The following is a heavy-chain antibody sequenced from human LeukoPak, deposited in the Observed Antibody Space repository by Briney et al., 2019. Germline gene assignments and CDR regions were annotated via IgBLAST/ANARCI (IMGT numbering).Heavy chain of an antibody. V-gene: IGHV1-2*02. CDR1: GYTFTGYY. D-gene: IGHD5-24*01. CDR2: ITPSGGT. CDR3: ARDRYGDGFAHFDY. J-gene: IGHJ4*02. Sequence: ASVKVSCKASGYTFTGYYMHWVRQAPGQGLEWMGWITPSGGTNYPQKFQGRVAITRDTSITTAYMDPSRLTSDDTAVYYCARDRYGDGFAHFDYWGQGALVTVSS.